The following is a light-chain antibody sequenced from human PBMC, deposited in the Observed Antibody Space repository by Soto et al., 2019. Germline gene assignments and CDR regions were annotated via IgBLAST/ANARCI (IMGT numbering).Light chain of an antibody. CDR2: LGS. CDR3: MQALQTRWT. J-gene: IGKJ1*01. CDR1: QSLLHSNGYNY. V-gene: IGKV2-28*01. Sequence: DIVMTQSPLSLPVTPGEPASISCRSSQSLLHSNGYNYLDWYLQKPGQSPQLLIYLGSNRASGVXDXFSGSGSGTDFTLKISRVEAEDVGVYYCMQALQTRWTFGQGTKVEIK.